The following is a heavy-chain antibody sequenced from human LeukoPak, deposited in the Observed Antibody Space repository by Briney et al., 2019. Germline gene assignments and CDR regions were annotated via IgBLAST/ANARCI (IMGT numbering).Heavy chain of an antibody. V-gene: IGHV4-39*07. D-gene: IGHD5-24*01. CDR1: GDSISSSNYY. Sequence: ASETLSLTCTVSGDSISSSNYYWIWIRQPPGKGLEWIGTFLYSGGTYYNPSLKSRVTISVDTSKNQFSLKVNSVTAADTAVYYCAREMGDGYNWSYYYMDVWGKGTTVTVSS. CDR2: FLYSGGT. J-gene: IGHJ6*03. CDR3: AREMGDGYNWSYYYMDV.